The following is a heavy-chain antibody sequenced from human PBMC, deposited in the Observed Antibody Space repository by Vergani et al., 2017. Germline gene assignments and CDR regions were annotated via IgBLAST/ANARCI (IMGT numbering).Heavy chain of an antibody. CDR3: ASDSRLLYNRVDP. V-gene: IGHV3-33*01. J-gene: IGHJ5*02. D-gene: IGHD1-14*01. CDR1: GFTFNQYG. Sequence: QVQLVESGGGVVQPGRSLRLSCAASGFTFNQYGMHWVRQAPGKGLEWVSVTWYNGNNKQYADSVKGRFTISRDNSKSTMYLQMNSLRDEDTGVYYCASDSRLLYNRVDPWGQGTLVTVSS. CDR2: TWYNGNNK.